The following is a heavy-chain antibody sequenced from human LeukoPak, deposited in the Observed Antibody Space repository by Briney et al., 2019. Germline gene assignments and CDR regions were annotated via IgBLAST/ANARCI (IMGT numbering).Heavy chain of an antibody. V-gene: IGHV3-30*02. CDR1: GFTFSDYG. Sequence: PGGSLRLSCAASGFTFSDYGMHWVRQAPGKGLEWVTFIRYDGRNKYYADSVKGRFTISRDNSKNTLYLQMNSLRAEDTAVYYCARDMLDWGRSDYWGQGTLVTVSS. CDR2: IRYDGRNK. CDR3: ARDMLDWGRSDY. J-gene: IGHJ4*02. D-gene: IGHD3-16*01.